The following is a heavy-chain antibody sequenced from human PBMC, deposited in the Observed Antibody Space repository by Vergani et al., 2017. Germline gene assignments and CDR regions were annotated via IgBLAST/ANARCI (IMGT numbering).Heavy chain of an antibody. CDR3: ARDTVTGY. CDR1: GFTLSSCA. D-gene: IGHD4-17*01. V-gene: IGHV3-23*01. J-gene: IGHJ4*02. Sequence: EVLLLESGGGLVQPGGSLRLSCAASGFTLSSCAMSWVRQAPGKGLEWVSTVSGSGGSTYYADSVKGRFTISRDNSKNTLYLQMNSLRAEDTAVYYCARDTVTGYWGQGTLVTVSS. CDR2: VSGSGGST.